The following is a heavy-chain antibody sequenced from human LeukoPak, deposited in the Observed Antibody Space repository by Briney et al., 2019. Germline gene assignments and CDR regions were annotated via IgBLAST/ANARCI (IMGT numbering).Heavy chain of an antibody. CDR1: GFTFSSYW. Sequence: GGSLRRSCAASGFTFSSYWMGWVRQAPGKGPEWVANIKEDGSQIFCVDSVKGRFTISRDNAKNSLYLQMNSLRAEDTAVYYCARVREYGWFDPWGQGTLATVSS. D-gene: IGHD2/OR15-2a*01. J-gene: IGHJ5*02. V-gene: IGHV3-7*05. CDR3: ARVREYGWFDP. CDR2: IKEDGSQI.